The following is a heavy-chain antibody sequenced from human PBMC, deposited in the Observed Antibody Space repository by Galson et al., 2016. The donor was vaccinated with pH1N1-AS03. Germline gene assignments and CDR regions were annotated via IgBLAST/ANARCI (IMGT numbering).Heavy chain of an antibody. CDR1: EFTFSIYH. V-gene: IGHV3-48*02. CDR2: INSRSDTI. J-gene: IGHJ4*02. D-gene: IGHD5-12*01. CDR3: ARDSGYGGTFDN. Sequence: SLRLSCAASEFTFSIYHMSWVRQAPGKGLEWVSYINSRSDTIYYADSVKGRFTISRDNAKNSLYLQMSSLRDDDTAVYYFARDSGYGGTFDNWGQGALVTVSS.